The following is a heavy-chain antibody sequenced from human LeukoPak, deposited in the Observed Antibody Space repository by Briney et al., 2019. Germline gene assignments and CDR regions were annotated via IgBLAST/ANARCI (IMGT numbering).Heavy chain of an antibody. CDR1: GFTFSSYA. J-gene: IGHJ5*02. Sequence: GGSLRLSCAASGFTFSSYAMHWVRQAPGKGLEWVAVIWYDGSNKYYADSVKGRFTISRDNSKNTLYLQMNSLRAEDTAVYYCARDPSSTGWFDPWGQGTLVTVSS. D-gene: IGHD4-17*01. V-gene: IGHV3-33*01. CDR2: IWYDGSNK. CDR3: ARDPSSTGWFDP.